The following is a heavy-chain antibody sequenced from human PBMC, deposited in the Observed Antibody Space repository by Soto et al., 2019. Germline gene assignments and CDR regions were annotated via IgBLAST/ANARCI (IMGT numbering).Heavy chain of an antibody. CDR2: INHSGST. J-gene: IGHJ3*02. CDR3: ARGRSGSDSSGWYLSGPRKAFDI. CDR1: GGSFSGYY. Sequence: SETLSLTCAVYGGSFSGYYWSWIRQPPGKGLEWIGEINHSGSTNYNPSLKSRVTISVDTSKNQFSLKLSSVTAADTAVYYCARGRSGSDSSGWYLSGPRKAFDIWGQGTMVTVSS. D-gene: IGHD6-19*01. V-gene: IGHV4-34*01.